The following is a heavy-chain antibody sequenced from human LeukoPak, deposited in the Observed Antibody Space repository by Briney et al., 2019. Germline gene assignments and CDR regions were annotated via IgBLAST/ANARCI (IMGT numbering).Heavy chain of an antibody. J-gene: IGHJ6*03. CDR3: ARGSQYSTYYYYYYMDV. Sequence: SETLSLTCTVSGGSISSSSYYWGWIRQPPGKGLEWIGSIYYSGSTYYNPSLKSRVTISVDASKNQFSLKLSSVTAADTAVYYCARGSQYSTYYYYYYMDVWGKGTTVTVSS. CDR2: IYYSGST. D-gene: IGHD6-6*01. V-gene: IGHV4-39*07. CDR1: GGSISSSSYY.